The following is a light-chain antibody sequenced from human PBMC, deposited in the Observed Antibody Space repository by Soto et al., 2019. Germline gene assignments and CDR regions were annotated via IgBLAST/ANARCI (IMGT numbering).Light chain of an antibody. J-gene: IGLJ3*02. CDR1: SSNIGSNS. V-gene: IGLV1-47*02. CDR3: AAWDNSLGGWV. CDR2: SSN. Sequence: QSALTQPPSASGTPGQRVTISCSGSSSNIGSNSVYWYQQLPGTAPKLLIYSSNQWPSGVPDRFSGSKSGTSASLAISGLRSEDEADYFCAAWDNSLGGWVFGGGTKLTVL.